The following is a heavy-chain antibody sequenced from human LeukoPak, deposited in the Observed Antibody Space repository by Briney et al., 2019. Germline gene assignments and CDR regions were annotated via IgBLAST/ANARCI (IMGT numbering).Heavy chain of an antibody. CDR1: GYTFTGYY. D-gene: IGHD3-3*01. Sequence: GASVKVSCKASGYTFTGYYMHWVRQAPGQGLEWMGWINPNSGGTNYAQKFQGRVTMTRDTSISTAYMELSRLRSDDTAVYYCARVPLYYDFWSGYPFDYWGQGTLVTVSS. J-gene: IGHJ4*02. CDR3: ARVPLYYDFWSGYPFDY. CDR2: INPNSGGT. V-gene: IGHV1-2*02.